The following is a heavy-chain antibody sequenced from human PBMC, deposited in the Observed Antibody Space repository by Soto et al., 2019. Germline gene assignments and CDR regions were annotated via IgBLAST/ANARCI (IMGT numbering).Heavy chain of an antibody. CDR2: INPTDSET. Sequence: RGESLKISCKTSGHRFTTYWISWVRQMPGKGLEYMGKINPTDSETNYSPSFEGHVTLSVDRSTSTAYVRWNSLKASDTAMYYCASPTMTSTSFYYAMDVWGQGTTVTVSS. CDR1: GHRFTTYW. J-gene: IGHJ6*02. V-gene: IGHV5-10-1*01. D-gene: IGHD4-17*01. CDR3: ASPTMTSTSFYYAMDV.